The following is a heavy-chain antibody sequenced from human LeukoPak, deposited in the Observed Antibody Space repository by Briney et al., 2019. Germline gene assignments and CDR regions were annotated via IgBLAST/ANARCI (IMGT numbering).Heavy chain of an antibody. CDR3: ARDGSRGGSDY. V-gene: IGHV4-4*02. Sequence: GSLRLSCAASGFTFTSCAMSWVRQAPGKGLEWIGEINHSGSTNYNPSLKSRVTISVDRSKNQFSLKVTSVTAADTAVYYCARDGSRGGSDYWGQGTPVTVSS. J-gene: IGHJ4*02. CDR2: INHSGST. D-gene: IGHD3-16*01. CDR1: GFTFTSCA.